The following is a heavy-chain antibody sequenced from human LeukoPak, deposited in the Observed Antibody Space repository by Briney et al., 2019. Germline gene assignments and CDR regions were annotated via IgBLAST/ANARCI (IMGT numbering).Heavy chain of an antibody. CDR2: INPSGGST. D-gene: IGHD3-22*01. V-gene: IGHV1-46*01. Sequence: AASVKFSCKASGYTFTSYYMHWVRQAPGQGLEWMGIINPSGGSTSYAQKFQGRVTMTRDTSTSTGYMELSSLRSEDTAVYYCARAYYDSSGYLAGPFDYWGQGTLVTVSS. J-gene: IGHJ4*02. CDR3: ARAYYDSSGYLAGPFDY. CDR1: GYTFTSYY.